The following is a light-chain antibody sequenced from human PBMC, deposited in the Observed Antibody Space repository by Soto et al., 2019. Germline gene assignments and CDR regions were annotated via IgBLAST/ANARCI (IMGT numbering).Light chain of an antibody. Sequence: QSVLTQPASVSGSPGQSITISCTGTISDVGGYNYVSWYQHHPGKAPKLMIYEVNNRPSGVPERFSGSKSGNTASLTVSGLQADDEAHYYCSSYAGSNNFVFGTGTKVTVL. CDR1: ISDVGGYNY. CDR3: SSYAGSNNFV. J-gene: IGLJ1*01. CDR2: EVN. V-gene: IGLV2-8*01.